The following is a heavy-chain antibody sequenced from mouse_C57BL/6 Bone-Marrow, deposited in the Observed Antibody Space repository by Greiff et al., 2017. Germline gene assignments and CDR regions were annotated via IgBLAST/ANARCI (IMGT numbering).Heavy chain of an antibody. J-gene: IGHJ3*01. CDR2: IDPSDSYT. CDR3: ARGFGYGSPSFAY. CDR1: GYTFTSYW. V-gene: IGHV1-69*01. D-gene: IGHD1-1*01. Sequence: QVQLQQSGAELVMPGASVKLSCKASGYTFTSYWMHWVKQRPGQGLEWIGEIDPSDSYTNYNQKFKGKSTLTVDKSSSTAYMQLSSLTSEDSAVYYCARGFGYGSPSFAYWGQGTLVTVSA.